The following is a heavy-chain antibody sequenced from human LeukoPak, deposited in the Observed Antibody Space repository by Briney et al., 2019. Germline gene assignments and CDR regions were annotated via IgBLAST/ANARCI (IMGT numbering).Heavy chain of an antibody. V-gene: IGHV3-30*02. D-gene: IGHD3-10*01. CDR1: GFTFRSFD. CDR2: IRYDRNNK. Sequence: PGGSLRLSCAASGFTFRSFDMHWVRQAPGKGLEWVAFIRYDRNNKYYADSVKGRFTVSRDNSKNTLYLQMNSLRAEDTAVYYCARVQKAHYYGSGRRVGAFDIWGQGTMVTVSS. J-gene: IGHJ3*02. CDR3: ARVQKAHYYGSGRRVGAFDI.